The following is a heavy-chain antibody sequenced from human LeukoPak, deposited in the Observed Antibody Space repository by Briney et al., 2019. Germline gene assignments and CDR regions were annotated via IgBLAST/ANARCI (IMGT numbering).Heavy chain of an antibody. CDR3: ARDHPRKYDILTGYYGTYFDY. J-gene: IGHJ4*02. D-gene: IGHD3-9*01. CDR1: GFTFSSYS. CDR2: ISSSSSYI. Sequence: GGSLRLSCAASGFTFSSYSMNWVRQAPGKGLEWVSSISSSSSYIYYADSVKGRFTISRDNAKNSLYLQMNSLRAEDTAVYYCARDHPRKYDILTGYYGTYFDYWGRGTLVTVSS. V-gene: IGHV3-21*01.